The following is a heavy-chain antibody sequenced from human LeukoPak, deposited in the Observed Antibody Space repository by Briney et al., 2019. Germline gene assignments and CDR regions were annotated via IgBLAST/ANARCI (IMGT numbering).Heavy chain of an antibody. CDR2: TYYSGST. V-gene: IGHV4-31*03. Sequence: SETLSLTCTVSGGSISSGGYYWSWIRQHPGKGLEWIGYTYYSGSTYYNPSLKSRVTISVDTSKNQFSLKLSSVTAADTAVYYCARAWDGDGYNSGGDAFDIWGQGTMVTVSS. CDR1: GGSISSGGYY. CDR3: ARAWDGDGYNSGGDAFDI. D-gene: IGHD5-24*01. J-gene: IGHJ3*02.